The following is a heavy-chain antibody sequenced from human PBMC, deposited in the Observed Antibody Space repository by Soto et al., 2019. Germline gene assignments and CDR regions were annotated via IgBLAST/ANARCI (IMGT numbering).Heavy chain of an antibody. CDR1: GGSISSGDYY. Sequence: SETLSLICTVSGGSISSGDYYWSWIRQPPGKGLEWIGYIYYSGSTYYNPSLKSRVTISVDTSKNQFSLKLSSVTAADTAVYYCARDPASGGFDYWGQGTLVTVSS. CDR2: IYYSGST. D-gene: IGHD2-15*01. CDR3: ARDPASGGFDY. V-gene: IGHV4-30-4*01. J-gene: IGHJ4*02.